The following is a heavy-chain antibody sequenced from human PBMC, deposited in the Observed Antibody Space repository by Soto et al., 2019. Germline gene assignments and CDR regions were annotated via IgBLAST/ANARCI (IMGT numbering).Heavy chain of an antibody. V-gene: IGHV3-9*01. J-gene: IGHJ5*02. Sequence: GGSLRLSCAASGFTFDDYAMHWVRQAPGKGLEWVSGISWNSGSIGYADSVKGRFTISRDNAKNSLYLQMNSLRAEDTALYYCAKATHDCTNGVCSPNWLTPGAREPWSPSPQ. D-gene: IGHD2-8*01. CDR1: GFTFDDYA. CDR2: ISWNSGSI. CDR3: AKATHDCTNGVCSPNWLTP.